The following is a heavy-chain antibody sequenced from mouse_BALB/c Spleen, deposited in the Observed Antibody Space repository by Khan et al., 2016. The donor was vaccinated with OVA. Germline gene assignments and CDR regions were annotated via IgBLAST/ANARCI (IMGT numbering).Heavy chain of an antibody. D-gene: IGHD1-1*01. V-gene: IGHV9-3*02. J-gene: IGHJ4*01. CDR2: INPNTGES. CDR3: ARDGYYGSAYRNVDHYALDY. CDR1: GYTFTDYG. Sequence: QIQLVQSGPELKKPGETVKISCKASGYTFTDYGMNWVKQAPGKGLKWMGWINPNTGESTFAEDFKGRFAFSLETSARTAYLQINNLKNEDTAIYFCARDGYYGSAYRNVDHYALDYWGQGTSVTVSS.